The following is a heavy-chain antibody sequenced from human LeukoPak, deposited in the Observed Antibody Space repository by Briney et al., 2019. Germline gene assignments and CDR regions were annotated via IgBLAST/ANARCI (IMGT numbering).Heavy chain of an antibody. CDR3: AKDIDSSGYYFHDY. V-gene: IGHV3-23*01. J-gene: IGHJ4*02. CDR2: ISGSGGST. D-gene: IGHD3-22*01. CDR1: GFTFSSYA. Sequence: GSLRLSCAASGFTFSSYAMSWVRQAPGKGLEWVSAISGSGGSTYYADSVKGRFTISRDNSKNTLYLQMNSLRAEDTAVYYCAKDIDSSGYYFHDYWGQGTLVTVSS.